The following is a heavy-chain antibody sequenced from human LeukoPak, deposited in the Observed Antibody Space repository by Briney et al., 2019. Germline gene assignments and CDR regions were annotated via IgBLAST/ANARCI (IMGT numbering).Heavy chain of an antibody. Sequence: GGSLRLSCAASGFTFSSYAMHWVRQAPGKGLEWVAVISYDGSNKYYADSVKGRFTISRDNSKNTLYLQMNCLRAEDTAVYYCARDRGYYDSSGYPDYWGQGTLVTVSS. J-gene: IGHJ4*02. D-gene: IGHD3-22*01. V-gene: IGHV3-30-3*01. CDR3: ARDRGYYDSSGYPDY. CDR1: GFTFSSYA. CDR2: ISYDGSNK.